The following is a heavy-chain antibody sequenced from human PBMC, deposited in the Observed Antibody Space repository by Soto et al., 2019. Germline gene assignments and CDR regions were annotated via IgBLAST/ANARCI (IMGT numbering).Heavy chain of an antibody. D-gene: IGHD6-19*01. CDR2: ISAYNGNT. CDR3: ASSSGLLYSSGDFDY. Sequence: QVQLVQSGAEVKKPGASVKVSCKASGYTFTSYGISWVRQAPGQGLEWMGWISAYNGNTNYAQKLQGRDNMTTDTSTNTAYMELRSLRSDDTAVYYCASSSGLLYSSGDFDYWGQGTLVTVSS. J-gene: IGHJ4*02. V-gene: IGHV1-18*01. CDR1: GYTFTSYG.